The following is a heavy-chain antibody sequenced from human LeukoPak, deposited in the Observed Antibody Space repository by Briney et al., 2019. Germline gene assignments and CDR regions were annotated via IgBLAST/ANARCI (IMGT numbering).Heavy chain of an antibody. Sequence: SETLTLTCTVSSGSISNYYWSWIRQPAGKELEWIALIQNSGSTNYKPSLKSRVSMSIDTSENRFSLRLTAVTAADTALYYRARYRSSAYYRDYFDYWGQGILVTVSS. CDR1: SGSISNYY. V-gene: IGHV4-4*07. J-gene: IGHJ4*02. D-gene: IGHD2-2*01. CDR3: ARYRSSAYYRDYFDY. CDR2: IQNSGST.